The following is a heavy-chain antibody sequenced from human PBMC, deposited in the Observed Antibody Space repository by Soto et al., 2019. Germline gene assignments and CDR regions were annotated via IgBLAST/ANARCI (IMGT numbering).Heavy chain of an antibody. CDR2: LIPIFATA. CDR1: GGTFSSYA. J-gene: IGHJ5*02. Sequence: GASVKVSCKASGGTFSSYAICWVPQAPVQGLEWMGGLIPIFATANYAQKFQGRVTITADESTSTAYMGLSSVGSWDTAVDDCGRVPGTKYNWSDNWFDTWGQGTLVTVYS. CDR3: GRVPGTKYNWSDNWFDT. V-gene: IGHV1-69*13. D-gene: IGHD1-20*01.